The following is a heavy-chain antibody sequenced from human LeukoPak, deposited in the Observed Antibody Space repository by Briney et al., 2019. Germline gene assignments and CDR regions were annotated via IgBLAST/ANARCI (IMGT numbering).Heavy chain of an antibody. CDR3: ARDRNTAMVLYGMDV. D-gene: IGHD5-18*01. V-gene: IGHV3-30-3*01. Sequence: PGRSLRLSCAASGFTFSSYAMHWVRQAPGKGLEWVAVISYDGNNKYYADSVKGRFTISRDNSKNTLYLQMNSLRAEDTAVYYCARDRNTAMVLYGMDVWGQGTTVTVSS. J-gene: IGHJ6*02. CDR1: GFTFSSYA. CDR2: ISYDGNNK.